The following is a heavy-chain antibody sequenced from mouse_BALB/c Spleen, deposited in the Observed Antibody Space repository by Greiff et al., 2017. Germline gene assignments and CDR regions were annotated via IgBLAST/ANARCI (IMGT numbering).Heavy chain of an antibody. D-gene: IGHD1-1*01. Sequence: EVMLVESGGGLVQPGGSLKLSCAASGFTFNTYAMNWVRQAPGKGLEWVARIRSKSNNYATYYADSVKDRFTISRDDSQSMLYLQMNNLKTEDTAMYYCVRRFFAYWGQGTLVTVSA. CDR1: GFTFNTYA. CDR3: VRRFFAY. J-gene: IGHJ3*01. V-gene: IGHV10-1*02. CDR2: IRSKSNNYAT.